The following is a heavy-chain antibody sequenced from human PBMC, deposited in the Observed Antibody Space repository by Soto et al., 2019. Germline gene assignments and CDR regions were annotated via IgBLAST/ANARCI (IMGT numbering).Heavy chain of an antibody. CDR1: GFTVSSNY. V-gene: IGHV3-53*01. CDR2: IYSGGIT. Sequence: GGSLRLSCAASGFTVSSNYMSWVRQAPGKGLEWVSVIYSGGITFYADSVKGRFTISRDNSKNTLYLQMNNLRGEDTVVYYCVRDFGSSSEGGMDVWGQGTTVTVSS. J-gene: IGHJ6*02. D-gene: IGHD6-6*01. CDR3: VRDFGSSSEGGMDV.